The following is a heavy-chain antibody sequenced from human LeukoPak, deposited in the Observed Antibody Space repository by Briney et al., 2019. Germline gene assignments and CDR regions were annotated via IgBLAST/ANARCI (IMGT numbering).Heavy chain of an antibody. V-gene: IGHV3-15*01. CDR2: VKSKTDGGTT. CDR1: GLTFSNAW. J-gene: IGHJ4*02. CDR3: ATVYYYDSSGFYYFDY. D-gene: IGHD3-22*01. Sequence: KPGGSLRLSCAASGLTFSNAWMSWVRQAPGKGLEWVGRVKSKTDGGTTDYAAPVKGRFTISRDDSKNTLYLLMNSLKTEDTAVYYCATVYYYDSSGFYYFDYWGQGTLVTVSS.